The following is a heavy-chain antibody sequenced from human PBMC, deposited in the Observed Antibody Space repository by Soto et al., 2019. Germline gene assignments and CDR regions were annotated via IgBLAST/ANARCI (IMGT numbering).Heavy chain of an antibody. CDR1: GFTCSSYD. CDR2: ILVGGST. V-gene: IGHV3-23*01. CDR3: AKATATGGGAFDI. Sequence: GGSLRLSCAASGFTCSSYDMSWVRQAPGKGLEWVSTILVGGSTHYPDSVKGRFTISRDNSKNMVFLQMNSLTAGDTAVYYCAKATATGGGAFDICGQGTMVTVSS. D-gene: IGHD2-8*02. J-gene: IGHJ3*02.